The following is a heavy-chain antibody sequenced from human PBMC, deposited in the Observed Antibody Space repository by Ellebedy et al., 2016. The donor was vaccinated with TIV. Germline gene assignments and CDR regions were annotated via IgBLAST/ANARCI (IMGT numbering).Heavy chain of an antibody. CDR3: ARGLTGNAFDI. CDR2: IYYSGSA. V-gene: IGHV4-30-4*01. CDR1: GGSINSGDYD. D-gene: IGHD1-20*01. J-gene: IGHJ3*02. Sequence: MPSETLSLTCTVPGGSINSGDYDWSWISQPPGKGLEWVGYIYYSGSAYYNSSLKGRVKISVDRSKKQISLELNSVTAADTAVYFCARGLTGNAFDIWGQGTMVTVSS.